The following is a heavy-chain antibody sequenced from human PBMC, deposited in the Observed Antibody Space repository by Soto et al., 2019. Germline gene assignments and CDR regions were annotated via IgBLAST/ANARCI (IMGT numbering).Heavy chain of an antibody. V-gene: IGHV3-33*01. J-gene: IGHJ4*02. CDR2: IWYDGTNK. Sequence: PGGSLRLSCAASGFTFSSYAMHRVRQAPGKGLEWVAVIWYDGTNKYYADSVKGRFTISRDNSKNTLYLQMNSLRAEDTAVYYCARAQSSGNYYSDYWGQGTLVTVSS. CDR1: GFTFSSYA. CDR3: ARAQSSGNYYSDY. D-gene: IGHD1-26*01.